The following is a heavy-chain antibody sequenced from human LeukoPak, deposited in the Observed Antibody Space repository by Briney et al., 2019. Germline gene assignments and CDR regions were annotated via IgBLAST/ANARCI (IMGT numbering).Heavy chain of an antibody. CDR2: IYYSGST. V-gene: IGHV4-59*08. CDR1: GGSISSYY. J-gene: IGHJ5*02. D-gene: IGHD3-10*01. Sequence: SSETLSLTCTVSGGSISSYYWSWIRQPPGKGLEWIGYIYYSGSTNYNPSLKSRVTISVDTSKNQFSLKLSSVTAADTAVYYCARHPTPLWFGDNHWFDPWGQGTLVTVSS. CDR3: ARHPTPLWFGDNHWFDP.